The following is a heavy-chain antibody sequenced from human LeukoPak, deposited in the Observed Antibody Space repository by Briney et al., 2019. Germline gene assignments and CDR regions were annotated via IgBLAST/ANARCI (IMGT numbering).Heavy chain of an antibody. CDR3: ARRVRGVIISFYYYNGMDV. D-gene: IGHD3-10*01. V-gene: IGHV4-34*01. J-gene: IGHJ6*02. CDR2: INHSGAT. CDR1: GGSFSDYY. Sequence: KPSETLSLTCAVYGGSFSDYYCTWIRQSPGKELEWIGEINHSGATDYNPSLKSRVTISVDTSKNQFSLKVRSVTAADTAVYYCARRVRGVIISFYYYNGMDVWGQGTTVTVSS.